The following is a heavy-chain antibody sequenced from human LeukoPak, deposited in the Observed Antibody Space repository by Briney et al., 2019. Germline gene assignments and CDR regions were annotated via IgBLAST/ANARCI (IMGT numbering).Heavy chain of an antibody. CDR3: TSCIAVADPLDY. J-gene: IGHJ4*02. V-gene: IGHV3-49*04. CDR1: GFTFGDYA. CDR2: IRSKAFGGTT. Sequence: GGSLRLSCTASGFTFGDYAMNWVRQAPGKGLEWGGFIRSKAFGGTTEYAASVKGRFTISRDDSKSIAYLQMNSLKTEDTAVYYCTSCIAVADPLDYWGQGTLVTVSS. D-gene: IGHD6-19*01.